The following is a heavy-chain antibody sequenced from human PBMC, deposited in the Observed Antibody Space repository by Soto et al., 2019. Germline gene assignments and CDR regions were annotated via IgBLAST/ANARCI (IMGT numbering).Heavy chain of an antibody. CDR1: GFTFSSYG. J-gene: IGHJ6*02. CDR2: IWYDGSNK. V-gene: IGHV3-33*01. Sequence: GGSLRLSCAASGFTFSSYGMHWVRQAPGKGLEWVAVIWYDGSNKYYADSVKGRFTISRDNSKNTLYLQMNSLRAEDTAVYYCARYRGFHYYGSGSFYYYYGMDVWGQGTTVTVSS. D-gene: IGHD3-10*01. CDR3: ARYRGFHYYGSGSFYYYYGMDV.